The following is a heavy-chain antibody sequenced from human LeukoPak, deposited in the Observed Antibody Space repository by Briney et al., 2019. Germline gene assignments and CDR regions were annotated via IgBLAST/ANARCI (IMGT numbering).Heavy chain of an antibody. CDR2: INAGNGNT. V-gene: IGHV1-3*01. D-gene: IGHD1-26*01. Sequence: GASVKVSRKASGYTFTAYAMHWVRQAPGQRLEWMGWINAGNGNTKYSQKFQGRVTITRDTSASTAYMELSSLRSEDTAVYYCAREGLLLERAFDIWGQGTMVTVSS. J-gene: IGHJ3*02. CDR3: AREGLLLERAFDI. CDR1: GYTFTAYA.